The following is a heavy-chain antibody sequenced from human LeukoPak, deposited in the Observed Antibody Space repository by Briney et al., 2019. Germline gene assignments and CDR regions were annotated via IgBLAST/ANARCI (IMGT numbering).Heavy chain of an antibody. J-gene: IGHJ4*02. CDR3: ATLIVGATGADY. CDR1: GFTFSSYS. CDR2: ISSSSSYI. Sequence: GGSLRLSCAASGFTFSSYSMNWVRQAPGKGLEWVSSISSSSSYIYYADAEKGRFTISRDNAKNSLYLQKNSPRAEDTAVYYCATLIVGATGADYWGEETLVTVSS. D-gene: IGHD1-26*01. V-gene: IGHV3-21*01.